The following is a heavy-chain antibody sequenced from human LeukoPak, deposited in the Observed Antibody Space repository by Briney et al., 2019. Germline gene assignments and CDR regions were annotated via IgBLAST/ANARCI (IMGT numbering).Heavy chain of an antibody. CDR1: GYTFTDYY. CDR3: VRGYSRGWKFFDY. J-gene: IGHJ4*02. Sequence: ASVKVSCKASGYTFTDYYLHWVRQAPGQGLEWMGWINPNSGGTDYAQKFQGRVTMTRDTSISTAYMELSRLSSDDTAVYYCVRGYSRGWKFFDYWGQGTLVTVSS. CDR2: INPNSGGT. V-gene: IGHV1-2*02. D-gene: IGHD6-19*01.